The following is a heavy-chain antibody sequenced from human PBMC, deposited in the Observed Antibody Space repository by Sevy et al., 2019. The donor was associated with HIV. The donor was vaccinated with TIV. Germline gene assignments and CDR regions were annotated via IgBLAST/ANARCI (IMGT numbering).Heavy chain of an antibody. CDR3: ARDSIPMVQGVIITPYYYGMDV. CDR2: VSAYNGNT. J-gene: IGHJ6*02. CDR1: GYTFTNYG. D-gene: IGHD3-10*01. Sequence: ASVKVSCESSGYTFTNYGISWVRQAPGQGLEWMGWVSAYNGNTNYAQKLQGRVTMTTDTSTSTAYMELRSLRSDDTAVCYCARDSIPMVQGVIITPYYYGMDVWGQGTTVTVSS. V-gene: IGHV1-18*01.